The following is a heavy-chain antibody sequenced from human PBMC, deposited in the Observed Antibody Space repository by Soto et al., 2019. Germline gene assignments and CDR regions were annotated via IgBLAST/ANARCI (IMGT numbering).Heavy chain of an antibody. Sequence: VASVKVSCKASGYTFTSYGISWVRQAPGQGLEWMGWISAYNGNTNYAQKLQGRVTMTTDTSTSTAYMELRSLRSDDTAVYYCARGRGPYCGGDCYPNWFDPWGQGTLVTVS. CDR1: GYTFTSYG. CDR2: ISAYNGNT. CDR3: ARGRGPYCGGDCYPNWFDP. D-gene: IGHD2-21*02. V-gene: IGHV1-18*04. J-gene: IGHJ5*02.